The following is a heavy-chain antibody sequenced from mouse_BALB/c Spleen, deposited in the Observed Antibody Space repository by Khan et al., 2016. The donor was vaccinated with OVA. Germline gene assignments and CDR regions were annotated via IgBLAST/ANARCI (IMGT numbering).Heavy chain of an antibody. CDR2: INTYTGEP. Sequence: QIQLVQSGPELKKPGETVKISCKASGYTFTNYGMNWVKQAPGKGLKWMGWINTYTGEPTYADDFKGRSAFSLETSASTAYLQIKNLKNEDTATXFCARSNSYWYFDVWGAGTTVRLL. CDR3: ARSNSYWYFDV. CDR1: GYTFTNYG. J-gene: IGHJ1*01. V-gene: IGHV9-3-1*01. D-gene: IGHD4-1*02.